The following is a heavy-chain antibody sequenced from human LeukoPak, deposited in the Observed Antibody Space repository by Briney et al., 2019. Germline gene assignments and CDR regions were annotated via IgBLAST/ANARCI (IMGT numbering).Heavy chain of an antibody. D-gene: IGHD3-3*01. V-gene: IGHV4-39*07. Sequence: SETLSLTCTVSGGSITGSSYYWGWIRQSPGMRPEWIGNIYLRGTTHYKPSLNSRVTISLDTSKNKFSLTLTSVTAADTAIYYCVREGAASAPHREHAFGTFDIWGQGTMVTVS. J-gene: IGHJ3*02. CDR2: IYLRGTT. CDR1: GGSITGSSYY. CDR3: VREGAASAPHREHAFGTFDI.